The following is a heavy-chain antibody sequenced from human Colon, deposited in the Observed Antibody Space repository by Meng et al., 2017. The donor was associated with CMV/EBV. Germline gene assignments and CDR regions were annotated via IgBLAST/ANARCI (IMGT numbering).Heavy chain of an antibody. CDR2: IYWDDDK. CDR1: GFSLNTYEVG. J-gene: IGHJ4*02. CDR3: AHKSLPAAFFDY. Sequence: FPLKEPGPTLLNPPQTLTLTCTFSGFSLNTYEVGVGWFRQPPGKAPEWLALIYWDDDKRYRSSLGNRLTLTHDASKNQVVLTMTDMDPVDTATYYCAHKSLPAAFFDYWSQGTLVTVSS. V-gene: IGHV2-5*02. D-gene: IGHD2-2*01.